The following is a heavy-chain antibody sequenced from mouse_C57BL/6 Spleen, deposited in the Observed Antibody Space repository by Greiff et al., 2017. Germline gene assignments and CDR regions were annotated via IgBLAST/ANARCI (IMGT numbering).Heavy chain of an antibody. V-gene: IGHV14-3*01. CDR2: IDPANGNT. J-gene: IGHJ3*01. D-gene: IGHD2-1*01. CDR1: GFHIKNTY. CDR3: AREIYYGNPAWFAY. Sequence: VQLQQSVAELVRPGASVKLSCTASGFHIKNTYMHWVKQRPEQGLEWIGRIDPANGNTKYAPTFQGKATITADTSSNTAYLQLSSLTSEDTAIYYCAREIYYGNPAWFAYWGQGTLVTVSA.